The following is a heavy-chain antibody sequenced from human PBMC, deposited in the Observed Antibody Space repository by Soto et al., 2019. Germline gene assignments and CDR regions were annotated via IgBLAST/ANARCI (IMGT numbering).Heavy chain of an antibody. V-gene: IGHV1-8*01. Sequence: XSVKVSCKASGYTFTSYDINWVRQAAGQGLEWMGWMNPNSGNTGYAQKFQGRVTMTRNTSISTAYMELSSLRSEDTAVYYCARYVFPAVAGHYYYGMDVWGQGTTVTVSS. CDR1: GYTFTSYD. D-gene: IGHD6-19*01. CDR2: MNPNSGNT. J-gene: IGHJ6*02. CDR3: ARYVFPAVAGHYYYGMDV.